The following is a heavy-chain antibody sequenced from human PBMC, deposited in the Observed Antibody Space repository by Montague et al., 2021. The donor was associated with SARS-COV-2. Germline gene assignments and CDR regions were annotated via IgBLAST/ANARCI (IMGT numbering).Heavy chain of an antibody. Sequence: PALVIPTQTLTLTCTFSGFSVSTSGLCVSWIRQPPGKAPEWLALIDWDDDTYYSTSLKTRLAISKDTSKNQVVLTMTDMDPVDTGTYYCARIPEYSSGGGPDWYFDLWGRGTLVTVSS. CDR2: IDWDDDT. CDR3: ARIPEYSSGGGPDWYFDL. D-gene: IGHD6-19*01. J-gene: IGHJ2*01. CDR1: GFSVSTSGLC. V-gene: IGHV2-70*01.